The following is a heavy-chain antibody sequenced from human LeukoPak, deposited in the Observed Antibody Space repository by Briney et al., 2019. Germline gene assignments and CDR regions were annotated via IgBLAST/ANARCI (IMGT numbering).Heavy chain of an antibody. D-gene: IGHD6-13*01. CDR1: GFTVSSNY. V-gene: IGHV3-66*01. J-gene: IGHJ6*02. CDR2: IYSGGST. CDR3: ARSKPPAVKDYYGLDV. Sequence: GGSLRLSCAASGFTVSSNYMNWVRQAPGRGLEWVSVIYSGGSTYYVDSVKGRFTISRDHSKTTLHLLMNSLRAEDTAVYFCARSKPPAVKDYYGLDVWGQGTTVTVSS.